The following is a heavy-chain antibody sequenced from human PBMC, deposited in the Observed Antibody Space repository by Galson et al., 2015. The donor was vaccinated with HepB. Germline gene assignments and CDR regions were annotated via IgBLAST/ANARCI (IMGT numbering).Heavy chain of an antibody. J-gene: IGHJ4*02. D-gene: IGHD3-10*01. V-gene: IGHV3-49*03. CDR2: IRSKAYGGTT. CDR3: TRVAKTWFGELLGDY. Sequence: SLRLSCAASGFTFGDYAMSWFRQAPGKGLEWVGFIRSKAYGGTTEYAASVKGRFTISRDDSKSIAYLQMNSLKTEDTAVYYCTRVAKTWFGELLGDYWGQGTLVTVSS. CDR1: GFTFGDYA.